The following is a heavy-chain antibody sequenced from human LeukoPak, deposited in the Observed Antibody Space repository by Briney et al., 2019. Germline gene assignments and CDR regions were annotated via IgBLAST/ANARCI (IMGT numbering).Heavy chain of an antibody. Sequence: GGSLRLSCTASGFTFSNYAMSWVRQAPGKGLEWVSAIRDSGGSTYYADSVKARFTISRDNSKSTLFLQMNSLRVEGTAIYYCAKRTDNWNIGGPFDYWGQGTLVTVSS. J-gene: IGHJ4*02. CDR2: IRDSGGST. CDR1: GFTFSNYA. V-gene: IGHV3-23*01. D-gene: IGHD1/OR15-1a*01. CDR3: AKRTDNWNIGGPFDY.